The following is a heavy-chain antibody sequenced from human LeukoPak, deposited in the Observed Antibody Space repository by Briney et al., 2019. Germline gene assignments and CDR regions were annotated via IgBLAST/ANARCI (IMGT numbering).Heavy chain of an antibody. J-gene: IGHJ3*02. CDR3: ARDHYWLEYCTNGVCQDTFDI. D-gene: IGHD2-8*01. Sequence: PGGSLRLSCAASGFTFSNFAMHWVRQAPGKGLEWVAVISFDGRNAYYADSVRGRFTISRDNSRDMVFLQLDSLRPGDTAVYSCARDHYWLEYCTNGVCQDTFDIWGQGTMVTVSS. CDR1: GFTFSNFA. V-gene: IGHV3-30*04. CDR2: ISFDGRNA.